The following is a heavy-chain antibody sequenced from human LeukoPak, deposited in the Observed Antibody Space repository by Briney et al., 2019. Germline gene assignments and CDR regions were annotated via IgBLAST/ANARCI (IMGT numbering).Heavy chain of an antibody. CDR2: TIPIFGTA. J-gene: IGHJ4*02. CDR1: GGSFSSYA. Sequence: SVKVSCKASGGSFSSYAISWVRQAPGQGLEWMGGTIPIFGTANYAQKFQGRVTITTVESTSTAYMELSSLRSEDTAVYYCARVVPLAAGYDRAGYYFDYWGQGTLVTVSS. CDR3: ARVVPLAAGYDRAGYYFDY. D-gene: IGHD3-22*01. V-gene: IGHV1-69*05.